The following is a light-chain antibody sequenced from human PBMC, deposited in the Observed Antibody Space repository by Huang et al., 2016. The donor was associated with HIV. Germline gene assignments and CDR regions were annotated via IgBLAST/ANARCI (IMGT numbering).Light chain of an antibody. V-gene: IGKV1-8*01. CDR3: QHSDGLSPLT. J-gene: IGKJ4*01. CDR1: QNVGTS. CDR2: YAS. Sequence: IRMTQSPSSLSASIGDRVTITCGASQNVGTSLAWYQQRPGRAPVLLIYYASTLQRGVPSRCSGSGSLTVVTLTIGCLQVEDAATYYCQHSDGLSPLTFGGGT.